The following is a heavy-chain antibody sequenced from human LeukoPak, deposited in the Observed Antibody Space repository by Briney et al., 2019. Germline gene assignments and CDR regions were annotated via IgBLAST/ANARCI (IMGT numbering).Heavy chain of an antibody. D-gene: IGHD5-18*01. Sequence: SETLSLTCTVSGGSISSYCWSWIRQPPGKGLEWIGYIYYSGSTNYNPSLKSRVTISVDTSKNQFSLKLSSVTAADTAVYYCARLLIVDTAMVGSHYFDYWGQGTLVIVSS. CDR1: GGSISSYC. J-gene: IGHJ4*02. V-gene: IGHV4-59*08. CDR2: IYYSGST. CDR3: ARLLIVDTAMVGSHYFDY.